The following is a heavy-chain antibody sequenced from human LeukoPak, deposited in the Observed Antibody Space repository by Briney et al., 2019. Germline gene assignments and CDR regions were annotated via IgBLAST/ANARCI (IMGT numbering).Heavy chain of an antibody. CDR3: ARRDYGANSGNSYLFDY. V-gene: IGHV5-51*01. J-gene: IGHJ4*02. CDR2: IFPADSKT. D-gene: IGHD4-23*01. CDR1: GYIFTNYW. Sequence: HGESLKISCKGSGYIFTNYWISWVRQMPGKGLEWVGIIFPADSKTRYSPTFQGQVAISADKSINTAYLQWTSLKASDTAIYYCARRDYGANSGNSYLFDYWGQGTLVTISS.